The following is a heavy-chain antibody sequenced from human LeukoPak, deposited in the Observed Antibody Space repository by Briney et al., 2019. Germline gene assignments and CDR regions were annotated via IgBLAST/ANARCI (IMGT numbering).Heavy chain of an antibody. CDR1: GGSISSSSYY. CDR3: ARHTNHDAFDI. Sequence: NPSETLSLTCTVSGGSISSSSYYWGWIRQPPGKGLEWIGSIYYSGSTYYNPSLKSRVTISVDTSKNQFSLKLSSVTAADTAVYYCARHTNHDAFDIWGQGTMVTVSS. J-gene: IGHJ3*02. V-gene: IGHV4-39*01. CDR2: IYYSGST. D-gene: IGHD2-8*01.